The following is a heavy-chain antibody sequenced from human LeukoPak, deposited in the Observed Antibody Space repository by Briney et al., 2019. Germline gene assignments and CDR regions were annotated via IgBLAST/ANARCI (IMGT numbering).Heavy chain of an antibody. CDR3: ARCPYYYDSTGYGVPDY. V-gene: IGHV1-69*02. J-gene: IGHJ4*02. CDR1: GGTFSSYT. Sequence: GASVKVSCKASGGTFSSYTISWVRQAPGQGLEWMGRIFPILGIANYAQKFQARVTITADKSTGTAYMEPSSLRSEDTAVYYCARCPYYYDSTGYGVPDYWGQGTLVTVSS. CDR2: IFPILGIA. D-gene: IGHD3-22*01.